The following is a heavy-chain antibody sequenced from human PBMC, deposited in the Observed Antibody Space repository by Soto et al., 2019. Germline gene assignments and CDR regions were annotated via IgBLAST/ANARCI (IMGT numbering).Heavy chain of an antibody. CDR2: IKSKTDGGST. CDR3: NTNFVDRAMGVYLWVSWTPGAFDI. D-gene: IGHD5-18*01. V-gene: IGHV3-15*01. J-gene: IGHJ3*02. Sequence: GGSLRLSCAASGFTFSNAWMSWVRQAPGEGLEWVGRIKSKTDGGSTDYAAPVKGRITISRDDSKNTLYLQMNSLKTEDTAEYYCNTNFVDRAMGVYLWVSWTPGAFDIWGQGTMVTVSS. CDR1: GFTFSNAW.